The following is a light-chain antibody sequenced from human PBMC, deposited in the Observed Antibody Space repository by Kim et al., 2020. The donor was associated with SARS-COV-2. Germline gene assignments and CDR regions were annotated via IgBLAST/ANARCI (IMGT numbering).Light chain of an antibody. CDR3: CSYAGSYTLYV. V-gene: IGLV2-11*01. CDR1: TSDVASYNY. J-gene: IGLJ1*01. Sequence: QSALTQPRSVSGSSGQSVTISCTGTTSDVASYNYVSWYQHHPGKAPKLIIFDVTERPSGVSDRFSGSKSGNTASLTISGLLAEDEADYYCCSYAGSYTLYVFGTGTKVTV. CDR2: DVT.